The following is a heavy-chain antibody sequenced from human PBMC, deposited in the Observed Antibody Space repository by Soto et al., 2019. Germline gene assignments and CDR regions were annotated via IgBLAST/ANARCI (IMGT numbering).Heavy chain of an antibody. Sequence: QVQLVESGGGVVQPGRSLRLSCAASGFMFSVYGMHWVRQAPGKGPEWVAVISSDGRSEFYADPVKGRFTISRDNPKSTVFLQMNRLRPEDTAIYYCAKTIHTPSGASSRGRGALLDYWGQGTLVTVSS. CDR2: ISSDGRSE. J-gene: IGHJ4*02. CDR1: GFMFSVYG. V-gene: IGHV3-30*18. CDR3: AKTIHTPSGASSRGRGALLDY. D-gene: IGHD2-2*01.